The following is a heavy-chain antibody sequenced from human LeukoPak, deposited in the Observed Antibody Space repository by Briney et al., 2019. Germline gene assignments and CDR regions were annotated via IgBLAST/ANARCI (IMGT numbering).Heavy chain of an antibody. V-gene: IGHV1-69*04. CDR1: GGTFTSYA. J-gene: IGHJ5*02. CDR3: ASGGSGNNWFDP. Sequence: ASVTVSCKASGGTFTSYAISWVRQAPGQGLEWMGRIIPILGIANYAQKFQGRVTITADKSTSTAYMELSSLRSEDTAAYYCASGGSGNNWFDPWGQGTLVTVSS. CDR2: IIPILGIA. D-gene: IGHD2-15*01.